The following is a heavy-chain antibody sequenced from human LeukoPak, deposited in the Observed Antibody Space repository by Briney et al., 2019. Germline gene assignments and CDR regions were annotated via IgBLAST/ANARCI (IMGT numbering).Heavy chain of an antibody. CDR1: GGSISSYY. CDR3: ARRGGAAPFDY. CDR2: IYPSGST. V-gene: IGHV4-4*09. J-gene: IGHJ4*02. D-gene: IGHD3-10*01. Sequence: SETLSLTCTVSGGSISSYYWSWIRQPPGKGLEWIGYIYPSGSTNYNPSLKSRVTISVDTSKNQFSLKLSSVTAADTAVYYCARRGGAAPFDYWGQGTLVTVSS.